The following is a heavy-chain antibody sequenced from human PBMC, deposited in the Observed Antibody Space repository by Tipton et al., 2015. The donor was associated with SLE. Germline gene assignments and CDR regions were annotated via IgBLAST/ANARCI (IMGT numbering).Heavy chain of an antibody. J-gene: IGHJ3*02. D-gene: IGHD3-22*01. Sequence: TLSLTCTVSGGSINTFFWSWIRQPPGKGLEWIGYIYYSGSTHYNPSLKSRVTMSVDTSKNQFSLKLTSVTAADTAVYYCARGVAYYYDFGALDIWGQGTMVTVSS. CDR1: GGSINTFF. CDR2: IYYSGST. V-gene: IGHV4-59*01. CDR3: ARGVAYYYDFGALDI.